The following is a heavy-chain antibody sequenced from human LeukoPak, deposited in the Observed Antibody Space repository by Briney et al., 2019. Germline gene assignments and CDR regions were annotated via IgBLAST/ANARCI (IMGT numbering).Heavy chain of an antibody. D-gene: IGHD2-15*01. J-gene: IGHJ4*02. CDR3: ARRDASSGGRLDY. CDR2: IDPNDDDI. CDR1: GYNFPSYW. Sequence: GESLKISCKASGYNFPSYWIGWVRQMPGKGLEWMGVIDPNDDDIRYSPPFQGQVTISADKSLSIVYLQWRSLKASDTAVYYCARRDASSGGRLDYWGQGSLVTVSS. V-gene: IGHV5-51*01.